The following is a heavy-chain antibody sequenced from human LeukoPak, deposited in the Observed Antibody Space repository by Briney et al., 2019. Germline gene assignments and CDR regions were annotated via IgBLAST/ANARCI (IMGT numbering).Heavy chain of an antibody. D-gene: IGHD4-17*01. Sequence: GGSLRLSCAASGFTFSSYGMHWVRQAPGKGLEWVAVISYDGSNKYYADSVKGRFTISRDNSKNTLYLQMNSLRAEDTAVYYCATSTVTTGYPFDYWGQGTLVTVSS. J-gene: IGHJ4*02. V-gene: IGHV3-30*03. CDR2: ISYDGSNK. CDR1: GFTFSSYG. CDR3: ATSTVTTGYPFDY.